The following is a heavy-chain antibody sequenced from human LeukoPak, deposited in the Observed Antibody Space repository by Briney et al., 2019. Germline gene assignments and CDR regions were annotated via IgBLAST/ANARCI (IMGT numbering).Heavy chain of an antibody. D-gene: IGHD3-10*01. J-gene: IGHJ6*03. CDR3: ATSPMWFGELFGSYYMDV. Sequence: SETLSLTCAVYGGSFSGYYCSWIRQPPGKGLEWIGEINHSGSTNYNPSLKSRVTISVDTSKNQFSLKVSSVTAADTAVYYCATSPMWFGELFGSYYMDVWGIGTTVTISS. V-gene: IGHV4-34*01. CDR1: GGSFSGYY. CDR2: INHSGST.